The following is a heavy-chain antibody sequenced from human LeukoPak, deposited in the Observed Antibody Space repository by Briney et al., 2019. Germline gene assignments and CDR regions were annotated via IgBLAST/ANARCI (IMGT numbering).Heavy chain of an antibody. Sequence: GGSLRLSCAASGFTFSSYAMSWVRQAPGKGLEWVSAIGGSGGSTYYADSVKGRFTISRDNSKNTLYLQMNSLRAEDTAVYYCAKDGPDCSGGSCYPPYYCYYYGMDVWGQGTTVTVSS. V-gene: IGHV3-23*01. CDR2: IGGSGGST. J-gene: IGHJ6*02. D-gene: IGHD2-15*01. CDR3: AKDGPDCSGGSCYPPYYCYYYGMDV. CDR1: GFTFSSYA.